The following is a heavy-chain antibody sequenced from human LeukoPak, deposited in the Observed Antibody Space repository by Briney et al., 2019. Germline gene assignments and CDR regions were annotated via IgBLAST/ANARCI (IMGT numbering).Heavy chain of an antibody. D-gene: IGHD1-26*01. CDR3: ARGDGGSDNFDY. V-gene: IGHV4-39*07. Sequence: SETLSPTCTVSGGSISSSSYYWGWIRQPPGKGLEWIGSIYYSGSTYYNPSLKSRVTISVDTSKNQFSLKLSSVTAADTAVYYCARGDGGSDNFDYWGQGTLVTVSS. CDR1: GGSISSSSYY. CDR2: IYYSGST. J-gene: IGHJ4*02.